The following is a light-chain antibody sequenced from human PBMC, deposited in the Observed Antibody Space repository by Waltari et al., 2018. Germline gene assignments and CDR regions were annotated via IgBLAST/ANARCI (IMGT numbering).Light chain of an antibody. CDR2: WAS. J-gene: IGKJ1*01. V-gene: IGKV4-1*01. CDR3: QQYYSTPRT. CDR1: QRVLFSTNNKNY. Sequence: DIVMTQSPDSPAVSLGERATLNCTYSQRVLFSTNNKNYLAWYQQRPGQPPRLLIYWASTRESGVPDRFSGSGSGTDFTLTISSLQAEDVAVYYCQQYYSTPRTFGQGTKVEIE.